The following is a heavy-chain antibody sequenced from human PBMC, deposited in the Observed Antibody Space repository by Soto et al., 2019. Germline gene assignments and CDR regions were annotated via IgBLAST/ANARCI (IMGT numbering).Heavy chain of an antibody. J-gene: IGHJ4*02. CDR2: IYYSGNT. V-gene: IGHV4-30-4*01. Sequence: SETLSLTCTFSGGSTSSDNYWSWIRQPPGKGLEWIGHIYYSGNTDYNPSLKSRLAISIDTSKNQFSLKLSSVTAADTAVYFCAREGGESSDGLYYFDSWGQGSLVTV. CDR3: AREGGESSDGLYYFDS. D-gene: IGHD3-16*01. CDR1: GGSTSSDNY.